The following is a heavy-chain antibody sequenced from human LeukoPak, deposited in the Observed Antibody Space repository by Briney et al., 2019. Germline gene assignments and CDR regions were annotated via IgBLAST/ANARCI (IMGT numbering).Heavy chain of an antibody. V-gene: IGHV4-34*01. Sequence: GSLRLSCATSGFTVSSNYMTWVRQAPGKGLEWIGEINHSGSTNYNPSLKSRVTISVDTSKNQFSLKLSSVTAADTAVYYCARQVLRYDYWGQGTLVTVSS. J-gene: IGHJ4*02. CDR2: INHSGST. CDR1: GFTVSSNY. CDR3: ARQVLRYDY. D-gene: IGHD4-17*01.